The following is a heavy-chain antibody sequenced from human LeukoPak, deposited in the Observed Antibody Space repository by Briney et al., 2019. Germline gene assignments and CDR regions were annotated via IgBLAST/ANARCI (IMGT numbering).Heavy chain of an antibody. V-gene: IGHV4-34*01. D-gene: IGHD5-12*01. CDR3: ASGGWLRIFDY. J-gene: IGHJ4*02. Sequence: SETLSLTCAVYGGSFSGYYWSWIRQPPGKGLEWIGDINHSGSTNYNPSLKSRVTISVDTSKNQYSLKLSSVTAADTAVYYCASGGWLRIFDYWGQGTLVTVSS. CDR2: INHSGST. CDR1: GGSFSGYY.